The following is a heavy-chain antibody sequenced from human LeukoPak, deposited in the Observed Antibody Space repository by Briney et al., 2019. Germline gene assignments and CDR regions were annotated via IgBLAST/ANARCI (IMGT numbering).Heavy chain of an antibody. CDR3: AKEGRCSGGSCYWSQH. J-gene: IGHJ1*01. V-gene: IGHV3-30*18. CDR1: VFTFSSYG. CDR2: ISYDGSNK. Sequence: PGRSLRLSCAASVFTFSSYGMHWVRQAPGKGLEWVAVISYDGSNKYYADSVKGRFTISRDNSKNTLYLQMNSLRAEDTAVYYCAKEGRCSGGSCYWSQHWGQGTLVTVSS. D-gene: IGHD2-15*01.